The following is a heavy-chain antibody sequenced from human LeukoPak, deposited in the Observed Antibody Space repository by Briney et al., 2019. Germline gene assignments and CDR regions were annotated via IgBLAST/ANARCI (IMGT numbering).Heavy chain of an antibody. V-gene: IGHV3-21*01. Sequence: GGSLRLSCAASGFTFSSYSMNWVRQAPGKGLEWVSSISSSSSYIYYADSVKGRFTISRDNAKNSLYLQMNSLRAEDTAVYYCARAGSSSWYTPIDLYHYYYGMDVWGQGTTVTVSS. CDR3: ARAGSSSWYTPIDLYHYYYGMDV. CDR1: GFTFSSYS. D-gene: IGHD6-13*01. J-gene: IGHJ6*02. CDR2: ISSSSSYI.